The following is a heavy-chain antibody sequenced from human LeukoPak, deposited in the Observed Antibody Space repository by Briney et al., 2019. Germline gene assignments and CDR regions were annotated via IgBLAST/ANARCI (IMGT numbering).Heavy chain of an antibody. Sequence: GGSLRLSCAASGFPFSSYSMNWARQAPGKGLEWVSYISSSSSTIYYADPVKGRFTISRDNAKNSLYLQMNSLRAEDTAVYYCARDVVDDYVWGSYLGNTDYWGQGTLVTVSS. CDR2: ISSSSSTI. D-gene: IGHD3-16*02. CDR1: GFPFSSYS. J-gene: IGHJ4*02. CDR3: ARDVVDDYVWGSYLGNTDY. V-gene: IGHV3-48*01.